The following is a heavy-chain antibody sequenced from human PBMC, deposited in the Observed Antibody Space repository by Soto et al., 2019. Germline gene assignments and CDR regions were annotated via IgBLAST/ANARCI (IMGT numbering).Heavy chain of an antibody. Sequence: GGSLRLSCAASGFTFTSYSMNWVRQAPGQGLEWVSYITSKSTTIKYADSVKCRFTVSRDNAKNSLYLQLNSLRDEDTAVYYCAREMGACSDSSCYPGPYDSWGQGTLVTVSS. D-gene: IGHD3-16*01. V-gene: IGHV3-48*02. CDR2: ITSKSTTI. CDR3: AREMGACSDSSCYPGPYDS. CDR1: GFTFTSYS. J-gene: IGHJ5*02.